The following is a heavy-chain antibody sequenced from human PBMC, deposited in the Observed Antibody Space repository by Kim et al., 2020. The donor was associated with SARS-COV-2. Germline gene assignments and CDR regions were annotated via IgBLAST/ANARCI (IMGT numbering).Heavy chain of an antibody. CDR2: FSSSIGSA. CDR1: GFTFSSFA. J-gene: IGHJ4*02. Sequence: GGSLRLSCAASGFTFSSFAMAWVRQAPGKGLEWVSGFSSSIGSAYYADSVKGRFTMSRDNSKSMLYLQMDSLRADDTAVYYCVKRTLLYYFDLWGQGTL. D-gene: IGHD2-15*01. V-gene: IGHV3-23*01. CDR3: VKRTLLYYFDL.